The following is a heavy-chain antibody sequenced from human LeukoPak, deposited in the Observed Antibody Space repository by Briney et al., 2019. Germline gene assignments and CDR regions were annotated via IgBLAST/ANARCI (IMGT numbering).Heavy chain of an antibody. CDR1: GGSISSYY. V-gene: IGHV4-59*01. J-gene: IGHJ3*02. D-gene: IGHD2-21*02. CDR3: AGLRGYCGGDCYSNAFDI. Sequence: SETLSLICTVSGGSISSYYWSWIRQPPGKGLEWIGYIYYSGSTNYNPSLKSRVTISVDTSKNQFSLKLSSVTAADTAVYYCAGLRGYCGGDCYSNAFDIWGQGTMVTVSS. CDR2: IYYSGST.